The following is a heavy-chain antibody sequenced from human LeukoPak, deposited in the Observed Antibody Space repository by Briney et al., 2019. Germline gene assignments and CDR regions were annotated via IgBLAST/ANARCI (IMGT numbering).Heavy chain of an antibody. CDR1: GFTVSSNY. Sequence: GGSLRLSCAASGFTVSSNYMTWVRQAPGKGLEWVSSIIRSSSYIYYADSVKGRFTISRDNAKNSLYLQMNSLRAEDTAVYYCARAYTAMARFDPWGQGTLVTVSS. CDR2: IIRSSSYI. D-gene: IGHD5-18*01. J-gene: IGHJ5*02. CDR3: ARAYTAMARFDP. V-gene: IGHV3-21*01.